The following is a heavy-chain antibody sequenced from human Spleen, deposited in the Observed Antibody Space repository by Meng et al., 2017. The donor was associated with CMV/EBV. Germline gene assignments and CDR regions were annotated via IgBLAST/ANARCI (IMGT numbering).Heavy chain of an antibody. CDR1: GYTFTNYY. CDR3: ARVREIKVQEGCFDP. Sequence: ASGYTFTNYYMHWVRQAPGHGLEWMGVINPNGGSTIYAQKFQGRLTMTRDTSTSTVYMELSSLRSEDTAVYYCARVREIKVQEGCFDPWGQGTLVTVS. D-gene: IGHD1-26*01. V-gene: IGHV1-46*01. J-gene: IGHJ5*02. CDR2: INPNGGST.